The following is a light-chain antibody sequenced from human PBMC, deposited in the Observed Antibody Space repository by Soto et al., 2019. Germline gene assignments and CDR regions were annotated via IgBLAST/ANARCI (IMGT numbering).Light chain of an antibody. CDR3: AAWEDSLGGYWV. CDR2: EVN. V-gene: IGLV2-14*01. Sequence: QSALTQPASVSGSPGQSITISCTGTSSDVGGYIYVSWYQQHPDKAPKLLIFEVNNRPSGVSGRFSGSKSGNTASLTISGLQTEDEADYFCAAWEDSLGGYWVFGGGTKLTVL. J-gene: IGLJ3*02. CDR1: SSDVGGYIY.